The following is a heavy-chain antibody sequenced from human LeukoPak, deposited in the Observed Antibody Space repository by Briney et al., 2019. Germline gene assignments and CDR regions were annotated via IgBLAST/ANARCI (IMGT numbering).Heavy chain of an antibody. Sequence: GGSLRLSCAASGFAFSSYSMNWVRQAPGKRLEWVSSISSSSSYIYYADSVKGRFTISTDNAKNSLYLQMNSLRAEDTAVYYCASFDFWSGPDYWGQGTLVTVSS. D-gene: IGHD3-3*01. CDR3: ASFDFWSGPDY. CDR1: GFAFSSYS. CDR2: ISSSSSYI. J-gene: IGHJ4*02. V-gene: IGHV3-21*01.